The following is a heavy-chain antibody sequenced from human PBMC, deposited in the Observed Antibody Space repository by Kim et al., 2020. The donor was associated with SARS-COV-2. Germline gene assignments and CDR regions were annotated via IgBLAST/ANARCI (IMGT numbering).Heavy chain of an antibody. V-gene: IGHV4-31*02. CDR3: ARVPGGARKGWFDP. Sequence: NPSLKSRVTITVDSSKNQFSLKLRSRTVADTAVYYCARVPGGARKGWFDPWGQGTLVTVSS. D-gene: IGHD1-26*01. J-gene: IGHJ5*02.